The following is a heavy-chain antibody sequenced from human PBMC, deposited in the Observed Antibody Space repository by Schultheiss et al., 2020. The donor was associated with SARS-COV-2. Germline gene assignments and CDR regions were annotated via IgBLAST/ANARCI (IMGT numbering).Heavy chain of an antibody. V-gene: IGHV4-4*02. CDR2: IYHSGST. CDR1: GGSISSSNW. CDR3: ARTCSGGSCYSGGFDY. Sequence: SCAVSGGSISSSNWWSWVRQPPGKGLEWIGEIYHSGSTNYNPSLKSRVTISVDKSKNQFSLKLSSVTAADTAVYYCARTCSGGSCYSGGFDYWGQGTLVTVSS. J-gene: IGHJ4*02. D-gene: IGHD2-15*01.